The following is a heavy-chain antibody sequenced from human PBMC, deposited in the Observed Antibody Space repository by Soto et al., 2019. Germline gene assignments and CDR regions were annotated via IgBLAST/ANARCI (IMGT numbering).Heavy chain of an antibody. CDR2: LKSYNGGT. J-gene: IGHJ6*02. CDR1: GYTFTGHY. V-gene: IGHV1-2*02. D-gene: IGHD3-10*01. Sequence: QVQLVQSGAQVKPPGASVKVSCKASGYTFTGHYMHWVRQVSGKRLEHLGWLKSYNGGTYYAPKFQGRVTFTRDTSTSTAYMELSGLQSDDTAVYFCARDLCPLGSGSACPLYGLDIWGQGTTVVVS. CDR3: ARDLCPLGSGSACPLYGLDI.